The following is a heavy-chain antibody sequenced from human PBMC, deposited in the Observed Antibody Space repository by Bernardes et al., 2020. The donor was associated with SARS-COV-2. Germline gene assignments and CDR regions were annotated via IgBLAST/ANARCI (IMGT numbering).Heavy chain of an antibody. CDR2: ITDCGGNR. D-gene: IGHD3-10*01. CDR1: GFTFRIYA. V-gene: IGHV3-23*01. CDR3: AKVCPVGEGGYFDC. J-gene: IGHJ4*02. Sequence: GGSLRLSCAASGFTFRIYAMSWVRRGPGTGLAWVSGITDCGGNRYYADSVKGRCTISRDNSKNTLYLQLNSVRAEDTALYYCAKVCPVGEGGYFDCWGQGSLVTVSS.